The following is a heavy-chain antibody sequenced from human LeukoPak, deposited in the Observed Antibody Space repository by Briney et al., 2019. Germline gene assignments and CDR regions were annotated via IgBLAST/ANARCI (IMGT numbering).Heavy chain of an antibody. D-gene: IGHD3-22*01. CDR3: ARGPYSYDSSGAFDI. V-gene: IGHV4-61*02. CDR2: ISSSGST. J-gene: IGHJ3*02. Sequence: SQTLSLTCTVSGDSISSGDYYWSWIRQPAGKGLEWIGRISSSGSTNYNPSLKSRVTISVDTSKNQFSLKLSSVTAADTAMYFCARGPYSYDSSGAFDIWGQGTMVTVSS. CDR1: GDSISSGDYY.